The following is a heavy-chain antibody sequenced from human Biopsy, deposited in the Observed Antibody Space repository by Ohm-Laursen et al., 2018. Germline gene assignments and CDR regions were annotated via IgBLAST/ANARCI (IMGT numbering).Heavy chain of an antibody. V-gene: IGHV4-59*01. J-gene: IGHJ4*02. Sequence: SDTLSRTCTVSGGSISSYQWTWIPPPPGKGLEWIGYLYNTGGGNYNPSLKSRVTISVDTSKNQFQLKLRSVAAADTAVYYCAREAAIIEPRTRAFDYWGQGTLVTVSS. CDR3: AREAAIIEPRTRAFDY. CDR1: GGSISSYQ. CDR2: LYNTGGG. D-gene: IGHD6-25*01.